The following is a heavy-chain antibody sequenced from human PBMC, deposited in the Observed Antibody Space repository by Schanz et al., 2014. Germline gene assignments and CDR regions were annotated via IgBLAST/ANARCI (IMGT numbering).Heavy chain of an antibody. CDR2: ISAYNGNT. D-gene: IGHD6-13*01. J-gene: IGHJ4*02. CDR1: GYTFTSYG. CDR3: ARSGSSNWYFFDY. Sequence: QVQLVQSGAEVKKPGASVKVSCKASGYTFTSYGINWVRQAPGQGLEWMGWISAYNGNTNYAQKLQGRVTITRDTLASTAYMEVSSLRSEDTAVYYCARSGSSNWYFFDYWGQGTLVTGSS. V-gene: IGHV1-18*01.